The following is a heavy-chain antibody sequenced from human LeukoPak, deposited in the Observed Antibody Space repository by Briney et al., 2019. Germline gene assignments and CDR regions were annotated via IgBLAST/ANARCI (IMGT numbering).Heavy chain of an antibody. CDR1: GGTFSRFT. D-gene: IGHD3-10*01. J-gene: IGHJ6*03. V-gene: IGHV1-69*01. Sequence: ASVKVSCKASGGTFSRFTISWVRQAPGQGFEWMGGVTPIFGTANFAQRFQGRVSITADESTSTAFMELSSLRSEDTAVYYCATNTPPPGSKVERDHYYYNMDVWGQGTTVTVSS. CDR2: VTPIFGTA. CDR3: ATNTPPPGSKVERDHYYYNMDV.